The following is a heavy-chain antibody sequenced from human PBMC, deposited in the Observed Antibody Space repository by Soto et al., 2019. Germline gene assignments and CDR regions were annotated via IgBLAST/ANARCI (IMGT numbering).Heavy chain of an antibody. J-gene: IGHJ4*02. D-gene: IGHD3-16*01. Sequence: GGALRLSWAGSGLTFSRESIIWVRQAPGKGLEWVSEISSSGDSTYYADSVKGRLIISRDNSKNTLYLQMNSLRAEDTALYYCAPGGGLWDYWGQGTLVTVSS. CDR1: GLTFSRES. CDR2: ISSSGDST. CDR3: APGGGLWDY. V-gene: IGHV3-23*01.